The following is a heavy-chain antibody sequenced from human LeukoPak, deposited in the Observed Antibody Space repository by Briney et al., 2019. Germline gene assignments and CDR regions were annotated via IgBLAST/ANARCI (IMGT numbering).Heavy chain of an antibody. CDR1: GFTFSSYA. V-gene: IGHV3-23*01. CDR2: ISGSGGST. D-gene: IGHD5-18*01. J-gene: IGHJ4*02. Sequence: PGGSLRLSCAASGFTFSSYAMSWVRQAPGKGLEWVSAISGSGGSTYYADSVEGRFTISRDNSKNTLYLQMNSLRAEVTAGYYCAKSGGIQLWSPVGDYWGQGTLVTVSS. CDR3: AKSGGIQLWSPVGDY.